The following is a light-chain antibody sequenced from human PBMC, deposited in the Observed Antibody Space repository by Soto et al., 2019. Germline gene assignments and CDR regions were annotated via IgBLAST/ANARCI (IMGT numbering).Light chain of an antibody. CDR2: AAS. Sequence: EIQMAQSPSSLSASLVYRFTITCRASQGISSYLAWYQQKPGKAPKLLIYAASTLQSGVPSRFSGSGSGTEFTLTISSLQPEDFATYYCQQLNTYPETFGQGTKVDNK. J-gene: IGKJ1*01. V-gene: IGKV1-9*01. CDR1: QGISSY. CDR3: QQLNTYPET.